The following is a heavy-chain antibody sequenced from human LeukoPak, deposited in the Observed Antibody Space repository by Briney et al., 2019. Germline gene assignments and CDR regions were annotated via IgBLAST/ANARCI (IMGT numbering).Heavy chain of an antibody. CDR3: ARGRQQLVLVSYYYYYYMDV. V-gene: IGHV1-8*01. CDR2: MNPNSGNT. Sequence: ASVKVSCKASGYTFTSYDINWVRQATGQGLEWMGWMNPNSGNTGYAQKFQGRVTMTRNTSISTAYMELSSLRSEDTAVYYCARGRQQLVLVSYYYYYYMDVWGKGTTVTVSS. J-gene: IGHJ6*03. CDR1: GYTFTSYD. D-gene: IGHD6-13*01.